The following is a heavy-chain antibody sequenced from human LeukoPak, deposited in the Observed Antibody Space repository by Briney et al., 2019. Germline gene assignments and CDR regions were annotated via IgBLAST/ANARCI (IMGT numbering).Heavy chain of an antibody. CDR3: VRDIMVMTYYYYYGMDV. CDR1: GYTFTSYY. V-gene: IGHV1-46*01. J-gene: IGHJ6*02. D-gene: IGHD2-21*02. CDR2: INPSGGST. Sequence: ASVKVSCEASGYTFTSYYMHWVRQAPGQGLEWMGIINPSGGSTTYAQKFQGRVTMTRDTSTSTVYMELSSLRSEDTAVYYCVRDIMVMTYYYYYGMDVWGQGTTVTVPS.